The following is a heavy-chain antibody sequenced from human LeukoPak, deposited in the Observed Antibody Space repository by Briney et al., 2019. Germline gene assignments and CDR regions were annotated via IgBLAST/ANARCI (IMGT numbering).Heavy chain of an antibody. V-gene: IGHV3-23*01. CDR1: GFPFSDYA. CDR3: AKPISGGLAVTADWFHP. J-gene: IGHJ5*01. D-gene: IGHD6-19*01. CDR2: INANSGTT. Sequence: PSGGSLRLSCTASGFPFSDYAMSWLRQPPGKGLEWVSTINANSGTTSYAASVRGRFTISRDNSKNTLYLQLDTLRADDTATYYCAKPISGGLAVTADWFHPWGQGTLVVVSS.